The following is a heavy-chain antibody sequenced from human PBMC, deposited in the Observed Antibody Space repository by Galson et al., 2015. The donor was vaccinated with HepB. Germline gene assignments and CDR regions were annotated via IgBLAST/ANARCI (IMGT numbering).Heavy chain of an antibody. V-gene: IGHV3-72*01. J-gene: IGHJ6*02. CDR3: ARLTFPSSWIYGMDV. Sequence: SLRLSCAASGFTFNDHYMDWVRQAPGKGLEWVGRTRNKANSYTTEYAASVKGRFTISRDDSKNSLYLQMSSLTVDDTAVYYCARLTFPSSWIYGMDVWGHGTMVTVSS. CDR2: TRNKANSYTT. D-gene: IGHD6-13*01. CDR1: GFTFNDHY.